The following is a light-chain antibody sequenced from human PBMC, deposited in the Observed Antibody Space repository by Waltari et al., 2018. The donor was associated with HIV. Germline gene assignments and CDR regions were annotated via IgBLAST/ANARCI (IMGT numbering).Light chain of an antibody. CDR1: SSNIGHYC. V-gene: IGLV1-51*01. J-gene: IGLJ2*01. CDR2: DDN. CDR3: ATWDSGLNDVV. Sequence: QPVFTQPPSVPPTPGLNVTITCPGRSSNIGHYCVSWYQHIPGKPLKLLIYDDNERPSGVPARFSASKSGTTATLGITGLQTGDEADYYCATWDSGLNDVVFGGGTKVTAL.